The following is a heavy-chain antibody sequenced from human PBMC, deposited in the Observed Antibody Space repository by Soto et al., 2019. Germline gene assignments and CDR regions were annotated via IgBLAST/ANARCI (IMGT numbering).Heavy chain of an antibody. D-gene: IGHD6-13*01. CDR1: GFIFSTYT. J-gene: IGHJ4*02. CDR2: MSYDGSQK. Sequence: PGGSLRLSCAASGFIFSTYTMHWVSQAPGKGLEWLTVMSYDGSQKYYADSVKGRLTISRDNSKNTLYLQMTSLRAEDTAVYHCAIAKSSSWHNFDYWGQGTLVTVSS. V-gene: IGHV3-30-3*01. CDR3: AIAKSSSWHNFDY.